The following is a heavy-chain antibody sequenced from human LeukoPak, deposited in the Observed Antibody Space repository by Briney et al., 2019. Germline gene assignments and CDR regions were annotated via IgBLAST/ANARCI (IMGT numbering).Heavy chain of an antibody. J-gene: IGHJ5*02. D-gene: IGHD1-7*01. CDR2: ISSSSSYI. CDR3: ARDLGTPNWFDP. Sequence: PGGSLRLSCAASGFTFSSYSMNWVRQAPGKGLEWVSSISSSSSYIYYADSVKGRFTISRDNAKNSLYLQMNSLRAEDTAVYYCARDLGTPNWFDPWGQGTLVTVSS. V-gene: IGHV3-21*01. CDR1: GFTFSSYS.